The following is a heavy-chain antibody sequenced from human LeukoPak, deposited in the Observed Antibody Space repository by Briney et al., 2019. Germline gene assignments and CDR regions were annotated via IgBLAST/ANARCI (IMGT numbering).Heavy chain of an antibody. D-gene: IGHD7-27*01. V-gene: IGHV3-7*03. Sequence: GGSLRLSCAASGFTFSSYSMNWVRQAPGKGLEWVANIKQDGSEKYYVDSVKGRFTISRDNAKNSLYLQMNSLRAEDTAVYYCAKLGTPWGQGTLVTVSS. CDR1: GFTFSSYS. CDR3: AKLGTP. J-gene: IGHJ5*02. CDR2: IKQDGSEK.